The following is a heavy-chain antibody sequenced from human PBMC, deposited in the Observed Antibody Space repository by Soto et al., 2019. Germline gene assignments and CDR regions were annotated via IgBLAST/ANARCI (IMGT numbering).Heavy chain of an antibody. V-gene: IGHV1-8*01. J-gene: IGHJ4*02. CDR3: AIRETYYYDSSGYFDY. D-gene: IGHD3-22*01. Sequence: ASVKVSCKASGYTFTSYDINWVRQATGQGLEWMGWMNPNSGNTGYAQKFQGRVTMTRNTSISTAYMELGSLRSEDTAVYYCAIRETYYYDSSGYFDYWGQGTLVTVSS. CDR1: GYTFTSYD. CDR2: MNPNSGNT.